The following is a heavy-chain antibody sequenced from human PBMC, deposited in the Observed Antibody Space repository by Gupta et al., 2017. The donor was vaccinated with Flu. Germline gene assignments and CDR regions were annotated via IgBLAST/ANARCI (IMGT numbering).Heavy chain of an antibody. J-gene: IGHJ4*02. V-gene: IGHV4-59*08. CDR3: ARCIGYYDFWSGFDY. D-gene: IGHD3-3*01. Sequence: QVQLQESGPGLVRPSETLSLTCTVSGGSISLHYWNWIRQPPGKELEWIGYIYYGGSTNHNPSLKNRVTISVDTSKNQFSLELSSVTAADTAVYYCARCIGYYDFWSGFDYWGQGAPVTVYS. CDR2: IYYGGST. CDR1: GGSISLHY.